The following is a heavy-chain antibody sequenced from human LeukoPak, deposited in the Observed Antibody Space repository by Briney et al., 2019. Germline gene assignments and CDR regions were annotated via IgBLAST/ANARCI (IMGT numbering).Heavy chain of an antibody. CDR3: AGERGYSYGRCFDY. CDR1: GGTFSSYS. Sequence: ASVKVSCKASGGTFSSYSISWVRQAPGQGLEWMGGIIPIFGTANYAQKFQGRVTITTDETTSTAYMELSSLRSEDTAVYYCAGERGYSYGRCFDYWGQGTLVTVSS. V-gene: IGHV1-69*05. CDR2: IIPIFGTA. D-gene: IGHD5-18*01. J-gene: IGHJ4*02.